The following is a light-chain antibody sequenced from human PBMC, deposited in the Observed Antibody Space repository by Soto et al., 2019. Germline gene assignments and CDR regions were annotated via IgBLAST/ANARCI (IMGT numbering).Light chain of an antibody. V-gene: IGLV7-46*01. CDR2: DTS. J-gene: IGLJ7*01. Sequence: QAVVTQEPSLTVSPGGTVTLTCDSSTGAVTASHYPFWFQQKPGQAPRTLIVDTSDKSSWTPARFSGSLLGGKAALTLSGAQPEDESEYYCLLSYSDRRVFVGGTQPTVL. CDR1: TGAVTASHY. CDR3: LLSYSDRRV.